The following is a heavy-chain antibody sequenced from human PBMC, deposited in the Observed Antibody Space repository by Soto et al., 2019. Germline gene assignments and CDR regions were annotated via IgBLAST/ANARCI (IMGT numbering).Heavy chain of an antibody. CDR2: INHRGST. CDR3: ARAYSGYDFDY. CDR1: GGSFSGYY. Sequence: QVQLQQWGAGLLKPSETLSLTCAVYGGSFSGYYWSWVRQPPGKGLEWIGEINHRGSTNYNPSLKRRVTISVDTSKNQFSLKLSSVTAADTAVYYCARAYSGYDFDYWGQGTLVTVSS. J-gene: IGHJ4*02. D-gene: IGHD5-12*01. V-gene: IGHV4-34*01.